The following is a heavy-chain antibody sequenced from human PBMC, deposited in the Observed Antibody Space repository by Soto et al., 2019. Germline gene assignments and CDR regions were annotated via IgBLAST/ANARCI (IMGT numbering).Heavy chain of an antibody. V-gene: IGHV4-59*01. CDR1: GASISNYY. CDR3: ASGGNWFDP. Sequence: SETLSLTCNVSGASISNYYWTWIRQSPEKGLEWIGYMYYNGNINYNPSLKSRVTISIDTSKNQFSLTLKSVSAADTAVYYCASGGNWFDPWGQGVLVTVSS. CDR2: MYYNGNI. J-gene: IGHJ5*02. D-gene: IGHD3-16*01.